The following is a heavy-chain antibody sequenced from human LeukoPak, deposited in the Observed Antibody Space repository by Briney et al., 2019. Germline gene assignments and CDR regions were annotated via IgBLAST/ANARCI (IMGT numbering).Heavy chain of an antibody. J-gene: IGHJ3*02. CDR1: GYTFTGYY. D-gene: IGHD4/OR15-4a*01. Sequence: GASVKVSCKASGYTFTGYYMHWVRQAPGQGLEWMGWINPNSGGTNYAQKFQGRVTMTRDTSISTAYMELSRLRSDDTAVYYCARVNYGDAGAFDIWGQGTMVTASS. V-gene: IGHV1-2*02. CDR3: ARVNYGDAGAFDI. CDR2: INPNSGGT.